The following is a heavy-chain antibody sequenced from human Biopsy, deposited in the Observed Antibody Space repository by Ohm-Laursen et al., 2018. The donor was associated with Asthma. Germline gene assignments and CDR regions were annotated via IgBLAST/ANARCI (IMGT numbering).Heavy chain of an antibody. Sequence: SDTLSLTCTVSGGSINNFYWSWIRQPPGKGLESIGHVYYSRSTNYNPSLKSRVTTSIDASKNQFSLKLTSVTAADTAVYYCARGVDRVTGLLDHFDSWGQGTLVTVSS. CDR2: VYYSRST. J-gene: IGHJ4*02. D-gene: IGHD2-21*02. V-gene: IGHV4-59*07. CDR3: ARGVDRVTGLLDHFDS. CDR1: GGSINNFY.